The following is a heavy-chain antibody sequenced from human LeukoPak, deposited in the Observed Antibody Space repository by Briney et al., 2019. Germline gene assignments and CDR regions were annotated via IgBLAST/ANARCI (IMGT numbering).Heavy chain of an antibody. CDR2: ISGYNGNT. D-gene: IGHD6-13*01. CDR1: GYTFSSYYG. CDR3: ARLGVSSSWYVGWFDP. Sequence: ASVKVSCKASGYTFSSYYGISWVRQAPGQGLEWMGWISGYNGNTNYAQKVQGRVTMTTDTSTNTAYMELKSLRSDDTAVYYCARLGVSSSWYVGWFDPWGQGTLVTVSS. V-gene: IGHV1-18*01. J-gene: IGHJ5*02.